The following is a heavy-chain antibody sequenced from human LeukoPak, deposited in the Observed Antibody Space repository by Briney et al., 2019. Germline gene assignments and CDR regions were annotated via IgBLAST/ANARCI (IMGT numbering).Heavy chain of an antibody. Sequence: GASVKVSCKASGYTFTSYGISWVRQAPGQGLEWMGWISGNNGNTNYAQKLQGRVTMTTDTSTSTAYMELRSLRSDDTAVYYCAREHCSGGSCYDGYGMDVWGQGTKVTVSS. CDR1: GYTFTSYG. CDR3: AREHCSGGSCYDGYGMDV. V-gene: IGHV1-18*01. J-gene: IGHJ6*02. D-gene: IGHD2-15*01. CDR2: ISGNNGNT.